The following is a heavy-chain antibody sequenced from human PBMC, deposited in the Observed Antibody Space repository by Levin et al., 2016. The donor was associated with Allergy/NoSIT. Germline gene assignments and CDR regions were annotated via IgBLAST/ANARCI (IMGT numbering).Heavy chain of an antibody. CDR3: ASQTSQRAFDY. Sequence: GGSLRLSCAASGFTFVNYWMSWVRQAPGKGLEWVASIKEDESERHYVDSVKGRFTISRDNAKNSLYLQMNSLRAEDTAVYYCASQTSQRAFDYWGQGSLVTVSS. CDR2: IKEDESER. D-gene: IGHD1-7*01. V-gene: IGHV3-7*05. J-gene: IGHJ4*02. CDR1: GFTFVNYW.